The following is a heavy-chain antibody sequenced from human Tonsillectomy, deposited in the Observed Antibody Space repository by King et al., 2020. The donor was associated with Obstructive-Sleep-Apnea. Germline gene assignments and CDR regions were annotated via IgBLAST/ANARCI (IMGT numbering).Heavy chain of an antibody. CDR3: ASLSGYSGSWADY. J-gene: IGHJ4*02. D-gene: IGHD6-13*01. CDR2: IWYDGSNK. V-gene: IGHV3-33*01. CDR1: GFIFSSYG. Sequence: VQLVESGGGVVQPGRSLRLSCAASGFIFSSYGMHWVRQAPGKGLEWVAVIWYDGSNKYYADSVKGRFTISRDNPKNTMYLQMNSLRAEDTAVYNCASLSGYSGSWADYWGQGTLVTVSS.